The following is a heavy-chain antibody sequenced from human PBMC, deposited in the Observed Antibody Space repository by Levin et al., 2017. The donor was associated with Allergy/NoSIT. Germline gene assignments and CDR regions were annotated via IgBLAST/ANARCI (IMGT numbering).Heavy chain of an antibody. Sequence: GGSLRLSCAASGFSFSAYWMHWVRQAPGKGLVWVSRISNDGSVTSYADSVKGRFTISRDNAKNTLYLQMNSLREEDTALYYCVKEDYASNWGQGTMVTVSS. CDR3: VKEDYASN. V-gene: IGHV3-74*01. CDR1: GFSFSAYW. CDR2: ISNDGSVT. J-gene: IGHJ3*01. D-gene: IGHD3-16*01.